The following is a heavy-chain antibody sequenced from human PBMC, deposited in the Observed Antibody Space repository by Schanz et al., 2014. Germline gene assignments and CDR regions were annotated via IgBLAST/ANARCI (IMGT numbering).Heavy chain of an antibody. CDR1: GFSFSYYG. Sequence: QVQLVESGGGVVQSGRSLRLSCAASGFSFSYYGLHWVRQAPGKGLEWVAVISYDGSYKYYADSVKGRFTISRDNSKNTLNLQMNSLRAEDTAVYYCARDRFFYDSTSYYGGTFDYWGQGTLVTVSS. D-gene: IGHD3-22*01. CDR2: ISYDGSYK. J-gene: IGHJ4*02. CDR3: ARDRFFYDSTSYYGGTFDY. V-gene: IGHV3-30*03.